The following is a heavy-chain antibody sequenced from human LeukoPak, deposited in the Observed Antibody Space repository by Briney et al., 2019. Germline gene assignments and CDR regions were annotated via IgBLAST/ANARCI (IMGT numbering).Heavy chain of an antibody. CDR3: ARGLEQRGGGDAFDI. CDR2: INPNSGGT. D-gene: IGHD6-25*01. Sequence: ASVKVSCKASGYTFTGYYMHWVRQAPGQGLEWMGWINPNSGGTNYAQKFQGWVTMTRDTSISTAYMELSRLRSDDTAVYYCARGLEQRGGGDAFDIWGQGTMVTVSS. V-gene: IGHV1-2*04. CDR1: GYTFTGYY. J-gene: IGHJ3*02.